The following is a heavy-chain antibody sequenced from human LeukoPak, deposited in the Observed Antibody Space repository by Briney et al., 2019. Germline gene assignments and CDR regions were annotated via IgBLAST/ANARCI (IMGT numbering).Heavy chain of an antibody. CDR1: GFTFSSYS. CDR3: ARDSGCGGDCYSGAAFDI. D-gene: IGHD2-21*02. V-gene: IGHV3-21*01. CDR2: ISSSSSYI. Sequence: GGSLRLSCAASGFTFSSYSMNWVRQAPGKGLEWVSSISSSSSYIYYADSVKGRFTISRDNAKNSLYLQMNSLRAEDTAVYYCARDSGCGGDCYSGAAFDIWGQGTMVTVSS. J-gene: IGHJ3*02.